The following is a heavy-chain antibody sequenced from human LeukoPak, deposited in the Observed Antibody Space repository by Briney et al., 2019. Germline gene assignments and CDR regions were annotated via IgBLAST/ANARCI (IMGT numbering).Heavy chain of an antibody. D-gene: IGHD3-10*01. CDR2: IYYSGST. CDR3: ARDRAVRGVIIHYDY. V-gene: IGHV4-30-4*01. CDR1: GGSISSGDYY. J-gene: IGHJ4*02. Sequence: SETLSLTCTVSGGSISSGDYYWRWIRQPPGKGLEWIGYIYYSGSTYCNPSLKSRVTISVDTSKNQFSLKLSSVTAADTAVYYCARDRAVRGVIIHYDYWGQGTLVTVSS.